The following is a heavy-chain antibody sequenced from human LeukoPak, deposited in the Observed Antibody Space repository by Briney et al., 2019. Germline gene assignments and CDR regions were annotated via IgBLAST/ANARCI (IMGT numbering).Heavy chain of an antibody. CDR3: AKDTGGSRYDILTGYYNDFAFDI. CDR2: ISWNSGSI. J-gene: IGHJ3*02. D-gene: IGHD3-9*01. CDR1: GFTFADYA. Sequence: GGSLRLSCAASGFTFADYAMHWVRQAPGKGLEWVSGISWNSGSIGYADSVKGRFTISRDNAKNSLYLQMNSLRAEDTALYYCAKDTGGSRYDILTGYYNDFAFDIWGQGTMVTVSS. V-gene: IGHV3-9*01.